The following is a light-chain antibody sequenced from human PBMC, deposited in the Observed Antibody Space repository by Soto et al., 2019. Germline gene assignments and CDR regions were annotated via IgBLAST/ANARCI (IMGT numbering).Light chain of an antibody. CDR2: GAS. CDR3: QQYNNWPET. CDR1: QSVGTN. Sequence: EIEMTKSPATLSLSPGERATLSCRASQSVGTNLAWYQQKPGQAPRLLIFGASTRATGVPARISGSGSGTDFTLTISSLQSEDFAMYYCQQYNNWPETFGQGTEVEIK. J-gene: IGKJ1*01. V-gene: IGKV3-15*01.